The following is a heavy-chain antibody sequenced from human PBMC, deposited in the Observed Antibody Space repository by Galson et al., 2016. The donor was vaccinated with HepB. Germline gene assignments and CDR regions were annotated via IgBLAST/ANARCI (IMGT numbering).Heavy chain of an antibody. J-gene: IGHJ4*02. CDR1: GGSISNDNHY. CDR2: IYYNENT. Sequence: SETLSLTCTVAGGSISNDNHYWGWIRQPPGKGLEWIGSIYYNENTYYNPSLESRVTMSVDTSKNQFSLNLSSVTAADTAVYSCARHAYSSPRYYFDFWDQGTLITVSS. V-gene: IGHV4-39*01. CDR3: ARHAYSSPRYYFDF. D-gene: IGHD3-22*01.